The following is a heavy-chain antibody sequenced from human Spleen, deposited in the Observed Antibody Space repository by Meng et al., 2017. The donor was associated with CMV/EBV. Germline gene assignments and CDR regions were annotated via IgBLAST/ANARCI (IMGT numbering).Heavy chain of an antibody. CDR1: AGSFSSYA. V-gene: IGHV1-69*10. CDR3: ARVPGGVVVVPAAHRSDYYYYGMDV. Sequence: SVKVTCKASAGSFSSYAISWVRQATGQGLEWMGGIIPILGIANYAQKFQGRVTITADKSTSTAYMELSSLRSEDTAVYYCARVPGGVVVVPAAHRSDYYYYGMDVWGQGTTVTVSS. J-gene: IGHJ6*02. CDR2: IIPILGIA. D-gene: IGHD2-2*01.